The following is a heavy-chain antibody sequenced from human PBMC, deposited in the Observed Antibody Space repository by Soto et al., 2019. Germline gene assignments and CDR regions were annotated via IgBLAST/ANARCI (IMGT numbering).Heavy chain of an antibody. D-gene: IGHD5-18*01. CDR2: IYYSGST. CDR1: GGSVSSGSYY. J-gene: IGHJ4*02. Sequence: PSETLSLTCTVSGGSVSSGSYYWSWIRQPPGKGLEWIGYIYYSGSTNYNPSLKSRVTISVDTSKNQFSLKLSSVTAADTALYYCAKDSETWVHLWVFDCWGQGTLVTVS. V-gene: IGHV4-61*01. CDR3: AKDSETWVHLWVFDC.